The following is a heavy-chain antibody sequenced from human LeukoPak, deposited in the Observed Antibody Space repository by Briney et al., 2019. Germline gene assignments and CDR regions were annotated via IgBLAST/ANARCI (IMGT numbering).Heavy chain of an antibody. CDR1: GGSFSGYY. Sequence: SETLSLTCAVYGGSFSGYYWSWIRQPPGKGLEWIGEINHSGSTNYNPSLKSRVTISVDTSKSQFSLKLSSVTAADTAVYYCARLTIAAAGSLDYWGQGTLVTVSS. CDR3: ARLTIAAAGSLDY. V-gene: IGHV4-34*09. J-gene: IGHJ4*02. D-gene: IGHD6-13*01. CDR2: INHSGST.